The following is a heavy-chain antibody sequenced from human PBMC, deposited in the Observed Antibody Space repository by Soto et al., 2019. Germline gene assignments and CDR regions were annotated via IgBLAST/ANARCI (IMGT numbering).Heavy chain of an antibody. V-gene: IGHV4-59*08. Sequence: SETLSLTCTVSGGSITNNYWSWIRQSPGKGLEWIGCSYYSGSTSYNPSLRSRVTISIDTSKTQFSLRLRSVTAADTAVYYCARRQNWNNLFDTWGQGTLVTV. CDR2: SYYSGST. J-gene: IGHJ5*02. CDR1: GGSITNNY. CDR3: ARRQNWNNLFDT. D-gene: IGHD1-1*01.